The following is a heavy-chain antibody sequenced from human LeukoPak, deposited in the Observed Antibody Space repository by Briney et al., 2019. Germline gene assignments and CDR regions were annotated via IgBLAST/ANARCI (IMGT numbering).Heavy chain of an antibody. J-gene: IGHJ4*02. V-gene: IGHV4-39*01. CDR2: IYYSGST. CDR3: ARQGGGRYSYEDY. CDR1: GGSISSSSYY. D-gene: IGHD5-18*01. Sequence: PSETLSLTCTVSGGSISSSSYYWGWIRQPPGKGLGWIGSIYYSGSTYYNPSLKSRVTISVDTSKNQFSLKLSSVTAADTAVYYCARQGGGRYSYEDYWGQGTLVTVSS.